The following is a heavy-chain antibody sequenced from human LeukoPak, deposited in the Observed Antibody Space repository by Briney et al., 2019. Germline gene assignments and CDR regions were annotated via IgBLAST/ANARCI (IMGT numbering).Heavy chain of an antibody. CDR1: GGSISSYY. Sequence: SETLSLTCTVSGGSISSYYWSWIRQPPGKGLEWIGYTYYSGSTNYNPSLKSRVTISVDTSKNQFSLKLSSVTAADTAVYYCARGGVAATIYYFDYWGQGTLVTVSS. CDR2: TYYSGST. CDR3: ARGGVAATIYYFDY. J-gene: IGHJ4*02. V-gene: IGHV4-59*12. D-gene: IGHD2-15*01.